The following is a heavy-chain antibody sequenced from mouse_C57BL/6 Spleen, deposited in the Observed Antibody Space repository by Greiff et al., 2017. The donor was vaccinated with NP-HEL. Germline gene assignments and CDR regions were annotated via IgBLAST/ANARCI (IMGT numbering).Heavy chain of an antibody. CDR1: GYPFTSYW. CDR2: IHPNSGSS. Sequence: VQLRQPGAALVKPGASVKLSCKASGYPFTSYWMHWVEQRPGQGLEWIGMIHPNSGSSNYNEKFKSKATLTVDKSSSTAYMQLIRLTSEDAEVYYCAYYSNYWYFDVWGTGTTVTVSS. D-gene: IGHD2-5*01. V-gene: IGHV1-64*01. J-gene: IGHJ1*03. CDR3: AYYSNYWYFDV.